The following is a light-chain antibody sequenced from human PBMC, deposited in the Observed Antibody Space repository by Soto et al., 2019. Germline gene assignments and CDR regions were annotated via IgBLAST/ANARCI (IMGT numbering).Light chain of an antibody. J-gene: IGKJ1*01. CDR2: AAS. V-gene: IGKV1-39*01. CDR1: QSISNY. CDR3: QQSYSTLRT. Sequence: DIQITQSPSSLSASVGDRVTIACRANQSISNYLNWYQQKPGKAPKLLIFAASSLQSGVPSRFSGSGSGTDFTLTISSLQPEDFATYYCQQSYSTLRTFGQGTKVDIK.